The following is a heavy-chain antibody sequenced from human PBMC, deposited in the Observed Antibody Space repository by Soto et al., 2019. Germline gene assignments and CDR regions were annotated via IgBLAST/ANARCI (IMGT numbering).Heavy chain of an antibody. D-gene: IGHD3-3*01. CDR1: GGTISGYY. J-gene: IGHJ5*02. CDR3: ARGQRFSAWFDP. V-gene: IGHV4-4*07. Sequence: QVHLQESGPGLVKPSETLSLTCSVSGGTISGYYWTWIRQPAGKGLEWIGRIYSSGNTKYNPSLQSRVTMSLDTSNNQCSLRLTSVTAADTAVYYCARGQRFSAWFDPWGQGTLVTVSS. CDR2: IYSSGNT.